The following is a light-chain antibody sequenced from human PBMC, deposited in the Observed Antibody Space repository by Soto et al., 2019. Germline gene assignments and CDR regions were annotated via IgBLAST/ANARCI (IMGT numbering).Light chain of an antibody. J-gene: IGKJ4*01. CDR3: QKYNSAPLT. CDR2: ATS. CDR1: QGIAPY. Sequence: DVQLTQSPSSLSEFVGDRVTITCRASQGIAPYLAWFQQKPGKVPKLLIYATSTLQSRVPSRFSGSGSGTDFTLTINSLQPEDVGTYYCQKYNSAPLTFGGGTKVDIK. V-gene: IGKV1-27*01.